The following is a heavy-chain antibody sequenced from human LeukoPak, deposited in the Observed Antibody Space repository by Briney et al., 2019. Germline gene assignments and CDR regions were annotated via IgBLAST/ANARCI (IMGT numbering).Heavy chain of an antibody. CDR2: INHSGST. D-gene: IGHD2-15*01. Sequence: SETLSLTCAVYGGSFSGYYWSWIRQPPGKGLEWIGEINHSGSTNYNPSLKSRVTISVDTSKNQFSLKLGSVTAADTAVYYCAGQGRPSYYYYMDVWGKGTTVTVSS. CDR1: GGSFSGYY. V-gene: IGHV4-34*01. J-gene: IGHJ6*03. CDR3: AGQGRPSYYYYMDV.